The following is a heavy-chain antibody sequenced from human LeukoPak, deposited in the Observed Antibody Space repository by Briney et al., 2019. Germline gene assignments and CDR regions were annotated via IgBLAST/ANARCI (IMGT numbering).Heavy chain of an antibody. J-gene: IGHJ4*02. Sequence: GGSLRLSCAASGFTFDDYAMHWVRQAPGKGLEWVSGISWNSGSIGYADSVKGRFTISRDNAKNSLYLQMNSLRAEDTAVYYCAKMSVTYFDYWGQGTLVTVSS. CDR2: ISWNSGSI. V-gene: IGHV3-9*01. CDR3: AKMSVTYFDY. CDR1: GFTFDDYA. D-gene: IGHD4-17*01.